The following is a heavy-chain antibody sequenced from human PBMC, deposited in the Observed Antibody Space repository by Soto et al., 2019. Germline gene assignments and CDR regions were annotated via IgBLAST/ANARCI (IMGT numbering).Heavy chain of an antibody. D-gene: IGHD1-26*01. Sequence: GSLRLSCAASGFTFSSYAMSWVRQAPGKGLEWVSAISGSGGSTYYADSVKGRFTISRDNSKNTLYLQMNSLRAEDTAVYYCAKEKSTSWGRVGATGVWGQGTLVTVSS. CDR2: ISGSGGST. J-gene: IGHJ4*02. V-gene: IGHV3-23*01. CDR1: GFTFSSYA. CDR3: AKEKSTSWGRVGATGV.